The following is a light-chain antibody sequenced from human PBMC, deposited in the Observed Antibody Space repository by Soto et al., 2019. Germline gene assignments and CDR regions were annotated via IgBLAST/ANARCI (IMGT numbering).Light chain of an antibody. V-gene: IGKV1-5*03. CDR1: QSISNY. Sequence: DIQMTQSPSTLSASVGDRVTITCRASQSISNYLGWYQQKPGKAPKLLIYLASSLESGVPSRFSGSGSGTEFTLTISSLQPDDFATYYCQQYNSIPRTFGQGTKVEIK. CDR2: LAS. CDR3: QQYNSIPRT. J-gene: IGKJ1*01.